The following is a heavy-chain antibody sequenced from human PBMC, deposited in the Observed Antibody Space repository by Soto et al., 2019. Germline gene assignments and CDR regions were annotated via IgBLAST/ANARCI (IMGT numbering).Heavy chain of an antibody. CDR3: ARVASITMVRGVIITHWFDP. J-gene: IGHJ5*02. Sequence: PSETLSLTCTVSGGSISSGDYYWSWIRQPPGKGLEWIGYIYYSGSTYYNPSLKSRVTISVDTSKNQFSLKLSSVTAADTAVYYCARVASITMVRGVIITHWFDPWGQGTLVTVSS. CDR2: IYYSGST. V-gene: IGHV4-30-4*01. CDR1: GGSISSGDYY. D-gene: IGHD3-10*01.